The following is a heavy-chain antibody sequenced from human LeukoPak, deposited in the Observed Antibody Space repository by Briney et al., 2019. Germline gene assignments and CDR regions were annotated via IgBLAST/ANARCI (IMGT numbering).Heavy chain of an antibody. CDR2: IYHSGST. Sequence: GSLRLSCAASAFTFSSYAMIWVRQAPGKGLEWIGEIYHSGSTNYNPSLKSRVTISVDKSKNQFSLKLSSVTAAGTAVYYCARGRLAATRFVRGPTRGNTQRPNNWFDPWGQGTLVTVSS. CDR1: AFTFSSYAM. V-gene: IGHV4-4*02. J-gene: IGHJ5*02. D-gene: IGHD6-13*01. CDR3: ARGRLAATRFVRGPTRGNTQRPNNWFDP.